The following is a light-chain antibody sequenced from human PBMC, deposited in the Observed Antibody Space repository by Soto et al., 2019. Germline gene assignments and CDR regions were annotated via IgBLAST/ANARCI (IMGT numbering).Light chain of an antibody. CDR1: QSISSW. CDR2: DAS. J-gene: IGKJ1*01. CDR3: QQYNSYSWT. V-gene: IGKV1-5*01. Sequence: DIQMTQSPSTLSASVGDRVTITCRASQSISSWLAWYQQKPGKAPKLLIYDASSLESGVPSRFSGNRSGTEFTLTISSLQPDDFATYYCQQYNSYSWTFGQGTKVDTK.